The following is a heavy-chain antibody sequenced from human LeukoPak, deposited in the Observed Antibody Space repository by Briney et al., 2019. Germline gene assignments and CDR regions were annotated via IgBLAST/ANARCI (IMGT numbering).Heavy chain of an antibody. D-gene: IGHD1-1*01. V-gene: IGHV4-61*02. Sequence: NPSETLSLTCTVSGGSISSGSYYWSWIRQPAGKGLEWIGRIYTSGSTNYNPSLKSRVTISVDTSKNQFSLKLSSVTAADTAVYYCARDTTGVGYFQHWGQGTLVTVSS. CDR1: GGSISSGSYY. J-gene: IGHJ1*01. CDR2: IYTSGST. CDR3: ARDTTGVGYFQH.